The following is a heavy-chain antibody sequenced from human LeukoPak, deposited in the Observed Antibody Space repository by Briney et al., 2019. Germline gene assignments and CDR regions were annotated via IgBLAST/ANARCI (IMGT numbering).Heavy chain of an antibody. CDR2: IYYSGST. CDR1: GGSISNYY. V-gene: IGHV4-59*01. Sequence: SETLSLTYTVSGGSISNYYWSWIRQPPGKGLEWIGSIYYSGSTSYNPSLKSRVTMSVDTSKNQFSLKLSSVTAADTAVYYCARDHYYDSSGYTFRHWGQGTLVTVSS. D-gene: IGHD3-22*01. CDR3: ARDHYYDSSGYTFRH. J-gene: IGHJ1*01.